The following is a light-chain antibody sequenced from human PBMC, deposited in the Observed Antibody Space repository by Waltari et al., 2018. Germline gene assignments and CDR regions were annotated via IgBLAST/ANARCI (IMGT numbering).Light chain of an antibody. Sequence: QSALTQPPSASGSPGQYVTISCTGTSSDVGGYNYVSWYQQHPGQAPKLMISEVSKRPSGVPVRFSGYKAGNTASLTVSGLQAEDEADYYCSSYAGSNNWVFGGGTKLPVL. V-gene: IGLV2-8*01. CDR1: SSDVGGYNY. J-gene: IGLJ3*02. CDR3: SSYAGSNNWV. CDR2: EVS.